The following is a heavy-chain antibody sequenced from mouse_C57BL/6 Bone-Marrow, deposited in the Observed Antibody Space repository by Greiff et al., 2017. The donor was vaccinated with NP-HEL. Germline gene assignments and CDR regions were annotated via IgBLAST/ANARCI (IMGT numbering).Heavy chain of an antibody. Sequence: EVQLQQSGAELVRPGASVKLSCTASGFNIKDDYMHWVKQRPEQGLEWIGWLDPENGDTEYASKFQGKATITADTSSNTAYLQLSSLTSEDTAVYYCTTRWLLLYWGQGTTLTVSS. V-gene: IGHV14-4*01. CDR1: GFNIKDDY. CDR3: TTRWLLLY. J-gene: IGHJ2*01. D-gene: IGHD2-3*01. CDR2: LDPENGDT.